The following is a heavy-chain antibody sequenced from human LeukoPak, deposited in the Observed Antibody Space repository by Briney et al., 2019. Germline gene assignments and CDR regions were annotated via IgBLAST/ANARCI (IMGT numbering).Heavy chain of an antibody. CDR3: ARWVVPAARGWFDP. CDR2: IYHSGST. V-gene: IGHV4-30-2*01. D-gene: IGHD2-2*01. J-gene: IGHJ5*02. Sequence: PSETLSLTCTVSGGSISSGGYYWSWIRQPPGKGLEWIGYIYHSGSTYYNPSLKSRVTISVDTSKNQFSLKLSSVTAADTAVYYCARWVVPAARGWFDPWGQGTLVTVSS. CDR1: GGSISSGGYY.